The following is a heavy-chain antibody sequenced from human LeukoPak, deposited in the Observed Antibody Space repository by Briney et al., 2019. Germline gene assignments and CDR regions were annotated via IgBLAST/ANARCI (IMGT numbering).Heavy chain of an antibody. CDR2: IYPGDSDT. CDR3: ARRGAGGADILSPYDY. V-gene: IGHV5-51*01. Sequence: GESLKISCKGSGYSFTSYWIGWVRQMPGKGLEWMGIIYPGDSDTRYSPPFQGQVTISADKSISTAYLQWSSLKASDTAMYYCARRGAGGADILSPYDYWGQGTLVTVSS. CDR1: GYSFTSYW. J-gene: IGHJ4*02. D-gene: IGHD3-9*01.